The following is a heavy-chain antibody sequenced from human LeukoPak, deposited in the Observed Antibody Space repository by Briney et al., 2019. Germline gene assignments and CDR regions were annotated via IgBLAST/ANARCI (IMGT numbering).Heavy chain of an antibody. CDR3: ARVSGYDWESFYDY. CDR1: GGSISSYY. V-gene: IGHV4-4*07. D-gene: IGHD5-12*01. Sequence: ASETLSLTCTVSGGSISSYYWSWIRQPAGKGLEWIGRIYTSGSTNYNPSLKSRVTMSVDTSKNQFSLKLNSVTAADTAVYYCARVSGYDWESFYDYWGQGTLVTVSS. CDR2: IYTSGST. J-gene: IGHJ4*02.